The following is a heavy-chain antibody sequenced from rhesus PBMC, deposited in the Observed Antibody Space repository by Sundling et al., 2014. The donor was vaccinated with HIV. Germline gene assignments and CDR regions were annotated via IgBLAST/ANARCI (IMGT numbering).Heavy chain of an antibody. J-gene: IGHJ6*01. D-gene: IGHD6-25*01. Sequence: QVHLQESGPAVVKPSETLSLTCAVSGASIRDNYWSWSRQVPGKGLEWIGRVYGSGGNTDYDPSLKSRVVISIDTSKRQFSLKLSSVTAADTAVYYCARRKAADNYGLDSWGQGVVVTVSS. CDR3: ARRKAADNYGLDS. CDR1: GASIRDNY. V-gene: IGHV4S2*01. CDR2: VYGSGGNT.